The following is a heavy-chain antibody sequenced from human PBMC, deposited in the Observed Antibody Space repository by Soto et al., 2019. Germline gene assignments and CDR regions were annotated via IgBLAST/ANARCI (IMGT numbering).Heavy chain of an antibody. V-gene: IGHV2-26*01. CDR1: GFSLSNARMG. J-gene: IGHJ5*02. CDR3: ARIAYDFWSGSRAKNWFDP. Sequence: SGPTLVNPTETLTLTCTVSGFSLSNARMGVSWIRQPPGKALEWLAHIFSNDEKSYSTSLKSRLTISKDTSKSQVVLTMTNMDPVDTATYYCARIAYDFWSGSRAKNWFDPWGQGTLVTVSS. CDR2: IFSNDEK. D-gene: IGHD3-3*01.